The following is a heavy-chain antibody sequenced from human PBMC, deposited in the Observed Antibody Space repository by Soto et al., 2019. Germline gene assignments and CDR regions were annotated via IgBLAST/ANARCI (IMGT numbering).Heavy chain of an antibody. CDR1: GFTFSSYG. CDR2: ISYDGSNK. V-gene: IGHV3-30*18. CDR3: AKVAGYYYGMDV. D-gene: IGHD2-15*01. Sequence: QVQLVESGGGVVQPGRSLRLSCAASGFTFSSYGMHWVRQAPGKGLEWVAVISYDGSNKYYADSVKGRFTISRDNSKNTLYLQMNSLRAEDTAVYYCAKVAGYYYGMDVWGQGTTVTVSS. J-gene: IGHJ6*02.